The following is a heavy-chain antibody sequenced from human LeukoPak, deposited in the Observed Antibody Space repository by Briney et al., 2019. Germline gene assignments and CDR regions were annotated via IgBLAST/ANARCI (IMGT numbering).Heavy chain of an antibody. CDR1: GGSISGDY. CDR2: IHYTGST. Sequence: PSETLSLTCSVSGGSISGDYWSWIRQPPGTGLEWVGYIHYTGSTNYNPSLKSRVTISVDTSKNQFSLKLNSVTAADTAVYYCARGLIGYCSSTSNNWFDPWGQGTLVTVSS. V-gene: IGHV4-59*01. D-gene: IGHD2-2*01. CDR3: ARGLIGYCSSTSNNWFDP. J-gene: IGHJ5*02.